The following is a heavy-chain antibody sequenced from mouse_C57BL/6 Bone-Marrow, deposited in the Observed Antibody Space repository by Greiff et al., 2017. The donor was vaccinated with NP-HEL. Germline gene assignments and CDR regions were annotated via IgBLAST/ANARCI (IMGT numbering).Heavy chain of an antibody. J-gene: IGHJ1*03. CDR3: ARGGDYYGSSHWYFDV. D-gene: IGHD1-1*01. V-gene: IGHV1-80*01. CDR1: GYAFSSYW. Sequence: VQLQQSGAELVKPGASVKISCKASGYAFSSYWMNWVKQRPGKGLEWIGQIYPGDGDTNYNGKFKGKATLTADKSSSTAYMQLSSLTSEDSAVYFCARGGDYYGSSHWYFDVWGTGTTVTVSS. CDR2: IYPGDGDT.